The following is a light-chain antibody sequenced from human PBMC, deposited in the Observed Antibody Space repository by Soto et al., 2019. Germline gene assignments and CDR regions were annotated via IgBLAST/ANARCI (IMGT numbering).Light chain of an antibody. V-gene: IGKV3-15*01. J-gene: IGKJ5*01. CDR2: AAS. CDR1: QSISIN. CDR3: QQYNNWIT. Sequence: EIVMTQSPATLSVSPGERAIHSCRASQSISINLAWYQQKPGQAPRLLIYAASNRAAGVPARFSGSWSGTEFTLTISSLQSEDFAVYYCQQYNNWITFGQGTRLEIK.